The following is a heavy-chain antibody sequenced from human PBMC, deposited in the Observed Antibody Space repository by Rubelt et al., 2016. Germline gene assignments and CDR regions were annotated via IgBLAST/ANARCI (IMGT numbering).Heavy chain of an antibody. D-gene: IGHD6-19*01. V-gene: IGHV4-34*01. CDR1: GGSFSGYY. CDR3: ARAVAGTIDY. Sequence: QVQLQQWGAGLLKPSETLSLTCAVYGGSFSGYYWSWIRQHPGKGLEWIGEINHSGSTNYNPSLKRRVTISVETSKNQFSLKLSSVTAADTAVYYCARAVAGTIDYWGQGTLVTVSS. J-gene: IGHJ4*02. CDR2: INHSGST.